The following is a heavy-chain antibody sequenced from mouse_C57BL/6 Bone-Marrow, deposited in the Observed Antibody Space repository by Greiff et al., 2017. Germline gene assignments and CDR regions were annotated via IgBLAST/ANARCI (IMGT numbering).Heavy chain of an antibody. D-gene: IGHD1-1*01. V-gene: IGHV5-4*01. CDR1: GFTFSSYA. J-gene: IGHJ1*03. CDR3: ARDGYYGSSHWYFDV. CDR2: ISDGGSYT. Sequence: EVKVVESGGGLVKPGGSLKLSCAASGFTFSSYAMSWVRQTPETRLEWVATISDGGSYTYYPDNVKGRFTISRDNAKNNLYLQMSHLKSEDTAMYYCARDGYYGSSHWYFDVWGTGTTVTVSS.